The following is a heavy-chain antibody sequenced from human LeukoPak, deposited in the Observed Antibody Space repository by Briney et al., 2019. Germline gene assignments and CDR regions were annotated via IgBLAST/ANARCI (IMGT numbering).Heavy chain of an antibody. V-gene: IGHV4-59*12. CDR3: ARGPNYGGNSKDFDY. CDR2: NHYSGST. J-gene: IGHJ4*02. Sequence: SSETLSLTCTVSGGSINTYYWSWIRQPPGKGLEWIGYNHYSGSTNYNPSLKSRVTISVDTSKNQFSLKLSSVTAADTAVYYCARGPNYGGNSKDFDYWGQGTLVTVSS. D-gene: IGHD4-23*01. CDR1: GGSINTYY.